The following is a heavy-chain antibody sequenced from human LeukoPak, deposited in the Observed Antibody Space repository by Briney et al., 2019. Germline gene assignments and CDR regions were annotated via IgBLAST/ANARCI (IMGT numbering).Heavy chain of an antibody. D-gene: IGHD3-10*01. CDR2: INHSGST. V-gene: IGHV4-34*01. CDR1: GGSFSGHY. Sequence: SETLSLTCAVYGGSFSGHYWTWIRQPPGKGLEWIGEINHSGSTTYNPSLNSRVAISVDTSKNQFSLRLSSVTAADTAVYYCARPRYGSGSLDSWGQGTLVTVSS. CDR3: ARPRYGSGSLDS. J-gene: IGHJ4*02.